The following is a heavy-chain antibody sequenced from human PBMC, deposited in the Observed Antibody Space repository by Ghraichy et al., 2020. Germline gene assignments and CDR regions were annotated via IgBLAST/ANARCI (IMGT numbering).Heavy chain of an antibody. J-gene: IGHJ4*02. CDR2: ISYDGSNK. CDR1: GFTFSSYA. D-gene: IGHD2-15*01. Sequence: GGSLRLSCAASGFTFSSYAMHWVRQAPGKGLEWVAVISYDGSNKYYADSVKGRFTISRDNSKNTLYLQMNSLRAEDTAVYYCARRTGYCSGGSCYSQVDYWGQGTLVTVSS. V-gene: IGHV3-30-3*01. CDR3: ARRTGYCSGGSCYSQVDY.